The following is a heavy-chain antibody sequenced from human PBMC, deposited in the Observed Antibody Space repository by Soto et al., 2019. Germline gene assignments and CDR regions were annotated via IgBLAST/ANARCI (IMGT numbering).Heavy chain of an antibody. J-gene: IGHJ4*02. V-gene: IGHV4-34*01. Sequence: PSETLSLTCAVYVGSFSGYYWSLIRQPPGKGLEWIGEINHSGSTNYNPSLKSRVTISVDTSKNKLSLKLRSVTAADTAVYYCARDYGGNSGYEYWGQGTMVTVSS. CDR3: ARDYGGNSGYEY. CDR2: INHSGST. D-gene: IGHD4-17*01. CDR1: VGSFSGYY.